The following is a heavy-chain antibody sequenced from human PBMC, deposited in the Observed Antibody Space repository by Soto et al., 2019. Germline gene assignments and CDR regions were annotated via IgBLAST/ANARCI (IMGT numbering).Heavy chain of an antibody. Sequence: ASVKVSCKASGYTFTGYYMHWVRQAPGQGLEWMGWINPNSGGTNYAQKFQGWVTMTRDTSISTAYIELSRLRSDDAAVYYCARNRRDSSSWYSGRYYYYGMDVWGQGTTVTVSS. J-gene: IGHJ6*02. D-gene: IGHD6-13*01. V-gene: IGHV1-2*04. CDR3: ARNRRDSSSWYSGRYYYYGMDV. CDR2: INPNSGGT. CDR1: GYTFTGYY.